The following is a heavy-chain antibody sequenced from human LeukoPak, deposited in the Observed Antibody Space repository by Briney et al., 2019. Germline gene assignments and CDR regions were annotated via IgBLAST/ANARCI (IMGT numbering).Heavy chain of an antibody. CDR3: SRYSSSHGIDY. CDR1: GYSFTSYW. J-gene: IGHJ4*02. Sequence: GESLKISCKGSGYSFTSYWIAWVRRMPGKGLGWMGIIYPSDSDTRYSPSFQGQVTISADKSISTAYLQWSSLQASDTAMYYCSRYSSSHGIDYWGQGTLVTVSS. V-gene: IGHV5-51*01. D-gene: IGHD6-13*01. CDR2: IYPSDSDT.